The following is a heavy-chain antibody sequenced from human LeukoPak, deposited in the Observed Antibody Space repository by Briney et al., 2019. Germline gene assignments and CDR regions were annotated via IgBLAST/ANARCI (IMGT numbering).Heavy chain of an antibody. CDR2: ISGSGGST. J-gene: IGHJ4*02. Sequence: PGGSLRLSCAAFGFTFSTYPMSWVRQAPGKGLEWVSGISGSGGSTYYADSVKGRFTISIDIFKNPLYLQMNSLRAEDTAVYYCAKDEGSGWYYFDYWGQGSLVTVSS. CDR3: AKDEGSGWYYFDY. CDR1: GFTFSTYP. D-gene: IGHD6-19*01. V-gene: IGHV3-23*01.